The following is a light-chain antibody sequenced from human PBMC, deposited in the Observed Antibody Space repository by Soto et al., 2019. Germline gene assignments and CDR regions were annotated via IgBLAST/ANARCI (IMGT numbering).Light chain of an antibody. CDR2: DAS. V-gene: IGKV1-5*01. CDR3: QQYNSYST. J-gene: IGKJ1*01. CDR1: QSISSW. Sequence: DIQMTQSPSTLSASVGDRVTITCRASQSISSWLAWYQQKPGKAPKLLIYDASSLESGVPSRFSGSGSGTEFTLTISSLQPDDFATYYYQQYNSYSTFGQGTKV.